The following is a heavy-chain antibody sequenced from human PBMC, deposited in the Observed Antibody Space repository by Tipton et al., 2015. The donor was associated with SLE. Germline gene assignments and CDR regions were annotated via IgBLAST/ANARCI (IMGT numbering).Heavy chain of an antibody. V-gene: IGHV3-53*05. CDR2: IYSGGST. J-gene: IGHJ3*02. D-gene: IGHD1-26*01. CDR3: ARDALRDLGSYGDDAFDI. CDR1: GFTVSSNY. Sequence: SLRLSCAASGFTVSSNYTSWVRQAPGKGLEWVSVIYSGGSTYYADSMKGRFTISRDNSKNTLYLQMNSLRAEDTAVYYCARDALRDLGSYGDDAFDIWGQGTMVTVSS.